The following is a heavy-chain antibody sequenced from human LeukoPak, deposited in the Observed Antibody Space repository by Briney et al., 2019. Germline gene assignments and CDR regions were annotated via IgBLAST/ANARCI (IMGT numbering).Heavy chain of an antibody. CDR3: ARGVSSGWALYYFDY. D-gene: IGHD6-19*01. CDR2: INHSGST. J-gene: IGHJ4*02. V-gene: IGHV4-34*01. CDR1: GGSFSGYY. Sequence: PSETLSLTCAVYGGSFSGYYWSWIPHPPGKGLEWIGEINHSGSTNYNPSLKSRVTISVDTSKNQFSLKLSSVTAADTAVYYCARGVSSGWALYYFDYWGQGTLVTVSS.